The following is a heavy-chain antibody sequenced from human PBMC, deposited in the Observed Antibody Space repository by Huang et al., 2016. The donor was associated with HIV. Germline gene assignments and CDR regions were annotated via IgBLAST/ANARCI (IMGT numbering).Heavy chain of an antibody. Sequence: QLQLQESGPGLVRPSETLSLICTVSGGSITDSNYYWGWSRQPPGKGLEWIGSLYYSGDTDYNPSLKSRVTMYVDTSKNRFSLDIRSVAVADTAIYYCARHFGSWSGYFDSWGQGTLVPVSS. CDR2: LYYSGDT. CDR3: ARHFGSWSGYFDS. D-gene: IGHD3-10*01. V-gene: IGHV4-39*01. J-gene: IGHJ4*02. CDR1: GGSITDSNYY.